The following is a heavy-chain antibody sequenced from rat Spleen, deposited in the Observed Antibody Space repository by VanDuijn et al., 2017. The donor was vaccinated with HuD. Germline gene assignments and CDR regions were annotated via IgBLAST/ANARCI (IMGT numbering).Heavy chain of an antibody. Sequence: QVQLKESGPGLVQPSQTLSLTCTVSGFSLTSYHVSWVRQPPGKSLVWMGTIWAGGVTNYNSAVQSRLSISRDTSKSQVFLKMNSLQTEDTATYYCARDSYNNYGFDYWGQGVMVTVSS. CDR1: GFSLTSYH. CDR3: ARDSYNNYGFDY. CDR2: IWAGGVT. D-gene: IGHD1-10*01. J-gene: IGHJ2*01. V-gene: IGHV2-13*01.